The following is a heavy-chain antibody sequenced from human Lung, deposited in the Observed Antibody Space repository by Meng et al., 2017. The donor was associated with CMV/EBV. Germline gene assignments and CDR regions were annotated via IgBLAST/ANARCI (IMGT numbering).Heavy chain of an antibody. CDR1: GGSMGSTNW. CDR3: ARADKVRFDY. Sequence: QLPEAGQVLVRPSGTRSLTVVVAGGSMGSTNWWSWVRQPPGKGLEWIGEIYHSGSTNYNPSLKSRVSISVDKSKNQFSLKLSSVTAADTAVYYCARADKVRFDYWGQGTLVTVSS. J-gene: IGHJ4*02. V-gene: IGHV4-4*02. CDR2: IYHSGST.